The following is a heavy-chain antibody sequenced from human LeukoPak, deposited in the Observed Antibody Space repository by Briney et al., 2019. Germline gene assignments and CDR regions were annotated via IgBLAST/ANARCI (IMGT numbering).Heavy chain of an antibody. CDR3: ARDGSSIAARRPFDY. J-gene: IGHJ4*02. CDR2: IIPIFGTA. D-gene: IGHD6-6*01. CDR1: GGTFSSYA. Sequence: SVKVSCKASGGTFSSYAISWVRQAPGQGLEWTGGIIPIFGTANYAQKFQGRVTITADESTSTAYMELSSLRSEDTAVYYCARDGSSIAARRPFDYWGQGTLVTVSS. V-gene: IGHV1-69*13.